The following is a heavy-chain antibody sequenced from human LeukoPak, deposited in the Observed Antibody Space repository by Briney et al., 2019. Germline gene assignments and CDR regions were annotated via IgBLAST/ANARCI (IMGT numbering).Heavy chain of an antibody. Sequence: SETLSLTCAVHGGSFSGYYWSWIRQPPGKGLEWIGEINHSGSTNYNPSLKSRVTISVDTSKNQFSLKLSSVTAADTAVYYCAARGEVFDYWGQGTLVTVSS. D-gene: IGHD3-10*01. CDR1: GGSFSGYY. CDR3: AARGEVFDY. V-gene: IGHV4-34*01. J-gene: IGHJ4*02. CDR2: INHSGST.